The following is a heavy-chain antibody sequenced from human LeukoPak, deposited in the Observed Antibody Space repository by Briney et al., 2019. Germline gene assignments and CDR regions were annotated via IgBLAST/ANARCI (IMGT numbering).Heavy chain of an antibody. CDR3: ARRSSSGWSDNWFDP. D-gene: IGHD6-19*01. CDR1: GGSMTSNSYY. Sequence: SETLSLTCTVSGGSMTSNSYYWGWIRQPPGEGLEWIGSIYYSGSTYNNPSLRSRVTISVDTSNNQFSLKLSSVTAADTAVYYCARRSSSGWSDNWFDPWGQGTLVTVSS. CDR2: IYYSGST. J-gene: IGHJ5*02. V-gene: IGHV4-39*01.